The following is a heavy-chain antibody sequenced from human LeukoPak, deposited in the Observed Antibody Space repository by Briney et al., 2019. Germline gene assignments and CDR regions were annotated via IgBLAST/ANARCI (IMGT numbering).Heavy chain of an antibody. CDR3: ARQGWYLSAFDI. CDR1: GGSISSYY. J-gene: IGHJ3*02. Sequence: PSETLSLTRTVSGGSISSYYWSWIRQPPGKGLEWIGYIYTSGSTNYNPSLKSRVTISVDTSKNQFSLKLSSVTAADTAVYCCARQGWYLSAFDIWGQGTMVTVSS. V-gene: IGHV4-4*09. CDR2: IYTSGST. D-gene: IGHD6-19*01.